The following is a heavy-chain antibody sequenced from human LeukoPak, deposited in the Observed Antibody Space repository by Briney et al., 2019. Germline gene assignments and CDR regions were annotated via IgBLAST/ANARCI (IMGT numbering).Heavy chain of an antibody. CDR1: GGSSSNYY. D-gene: IGHD5-24*01. Sequence: TSETLSLTCSVSGGSSSNYYWSWIRQPPGRGLEWIGYIYYSGSTNYNPSLKSRVTISVDTSKNQFSLKLSSVTAADTAVYYCARESRDGYYIDYWRQGTLVTVSS. CDR2: IYYSGST. CDR3: ARESRDGYYIDY. V-gene: IGHV4-59*01. J-gene: IGHJ4*02.